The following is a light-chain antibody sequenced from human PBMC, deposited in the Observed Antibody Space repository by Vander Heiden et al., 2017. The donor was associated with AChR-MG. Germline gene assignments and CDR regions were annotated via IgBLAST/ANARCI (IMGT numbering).Light chain of an antibody. V-gene: IGLV3-10*01. CDR1: ALPKKF. Sequence: YELTQPPSVSVSPGQTARITCSGDALPKKFAYWYQKKSGQAPVEVIFEDTKRPSGIPERFSASSSGTMATLTISGAQVEDEADYYCSSSDTTGHLWVFGGGTKLTVL. J-gene: IGLJ3*02. CDR2: EDT. CDR3: SSSDTTGHLWV.